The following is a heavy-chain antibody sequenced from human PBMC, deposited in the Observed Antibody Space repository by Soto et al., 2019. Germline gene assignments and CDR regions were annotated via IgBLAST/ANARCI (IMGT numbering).Heavy chain of an antibody. V-gene: IGHV4-34*01. CDR1: GGSFSGYY. Sequence: SETLSLTCAVYGGSFSGYYWSWIRQPPGKGLEWIGEINHSGSTNYNPSLKSRVAISVDTSKNQFSLKLSSVTAADTAVYYCARGSIAARPIHYYYYGMDVWGKGTTVTVPS. CDR2: INHSGST. D-gene: IGHD6-6*01. CDR3: ARGSIAARPIHYYYYGMDV. J-gene: IGHJ6*04.